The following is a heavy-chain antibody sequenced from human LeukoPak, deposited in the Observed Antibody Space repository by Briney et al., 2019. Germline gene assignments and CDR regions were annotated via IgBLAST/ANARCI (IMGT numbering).Heavy chain of an antibody. Sequence: PSETLSLTCAVYGGSFSGYYWSWIRQPPGKGLEWIGEISHSENTNYNPSLKSRVAISVDTSKNQFSLKLSSVTAADTSVYYCARGFAYCGGDCYSPWGLDVWGKGTTVTVSS. CDR2: ISHSENT. V-gene: IGHV4-34*01. CDR1: GGSFSGYY. D-gene: IGHD2-21*02. J-gene: IGHJ6*04. CDR3: ARGFAYCGGDCYSPWGLDV.